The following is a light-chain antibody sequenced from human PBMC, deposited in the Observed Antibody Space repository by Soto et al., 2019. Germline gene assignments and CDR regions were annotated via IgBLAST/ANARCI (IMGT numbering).Light chain of an antibody. V-gene: IGLV4-60*02. Sequence: QSVLTQSSSASASLGSSVKLTCTLSSGHSNYVIAWHQRRPGKAPRYLMKLEGSGSYNKGSGVPDRFSGSSSGADRYLTISDLLFEDEADYCCETWDSNTRVFGGGAKVTVL. J-gene: IGLJ3*02. CDR3: ETWDSNTRV. CDR2: LEGSGSY. CDR1: SGHSNYV.